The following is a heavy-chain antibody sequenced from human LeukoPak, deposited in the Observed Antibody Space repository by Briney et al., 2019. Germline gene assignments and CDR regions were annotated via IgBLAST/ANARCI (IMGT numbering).Heavy chain of an antibody. D-gene: IGHD2-8*01. V-gene: IGHV5-51*01. CDR3: ARHLRYCSNGVCISNYFDP. J-gene: IGHJ5*02. Sequence: GESLKISCKVSGYVFTSYWIGWVRQMPGKGLEWMGNIYPGDSDVKYSPSFQGHVTISADKSITTAYLQWSSLKDSDTAMYYCARHLRYCSNGVCISNYFDPWGQGTLVTVSS. CDR1: GYVFTSYW. CDR2: IYPGDSDV.